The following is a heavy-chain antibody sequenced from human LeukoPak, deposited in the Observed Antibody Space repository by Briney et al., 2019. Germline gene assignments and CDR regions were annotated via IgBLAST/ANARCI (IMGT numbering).Heavy chain of an antibody. CDR2: ISSSSSPT. CDR1: GFIFSGYP. J-gene: IGHJ4*02. D-gene: IGHD2-15*01. CDR3: ARGVGVIDC. Sequence: GGSLRLSCAASGFIFSGYPMNWVRQAPGKGLEWASYISSSSSPTYYADSVKGRFTISRDNARNSLYLQMNSLRDEDTAVYYCARGVGVIDCWGQGTLVTVSS. V-gene: IGHV3-48*02.